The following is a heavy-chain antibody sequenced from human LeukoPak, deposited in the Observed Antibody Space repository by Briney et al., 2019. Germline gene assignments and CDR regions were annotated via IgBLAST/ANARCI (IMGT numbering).Heavy chain of an antibody. Sequence: SETLSLTCAVYGGSFSGYYWSWIRQPPGKGLEWIGYIYYSGSTNYNPSLKSRVTISVDTSKNQFSLKLSSVTAADTAVYYCARVLGYGSGSYYSISNWGQGTLVTVSS. CDR1: GGSFSGYY. CDR3: ARVLGYGSGSYYSISN. V-gene: IGHV4-59*01. J-gene: IGHJ4*02. CDR2: IYYSGST. D-gene: IGHD3-10*01.